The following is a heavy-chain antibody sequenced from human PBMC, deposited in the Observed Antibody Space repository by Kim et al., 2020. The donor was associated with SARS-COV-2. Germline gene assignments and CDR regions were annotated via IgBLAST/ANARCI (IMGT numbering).Heavy chain of an antibody. J-gene: IGHJ4*02. Sequence: SETLSLTCTVSGGSISSSSYYWGWIRQPPGKGLEWIGSIYYSGSTYYNPSLKSRVTISVDTSKNQFSLKLSSVTAADTAVYYCARARYYFDYWGQGTLVTVSS. CDR2: IYYSGST. V-gene: IGHV4-39*01. CDR3: ARARYYFDY. CDR1: GGSISSSSYY.